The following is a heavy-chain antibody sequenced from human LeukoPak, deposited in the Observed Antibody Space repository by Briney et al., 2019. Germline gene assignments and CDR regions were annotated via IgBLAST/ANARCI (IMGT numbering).Heavy chain of an antibody. CDR1: GFTFDDYA. CDR2: ISYDGSNK. V-gene: IGHV3-30-3*01. CDR3: AGPIFGVVMNPFDY. J-gene: IGHJ4*02. Sequence: PGGSLRLSCAASGFTFDDYAMHWVRQAPGKGLEWVAVISYDGSNKYYADSVKGRFTISRDNSKNTLYLQMNSLRAEDTAVYYCAGPIFGVVMNPFDYWGQGTLVTVSS. D-gene: IGHD3-3*01.